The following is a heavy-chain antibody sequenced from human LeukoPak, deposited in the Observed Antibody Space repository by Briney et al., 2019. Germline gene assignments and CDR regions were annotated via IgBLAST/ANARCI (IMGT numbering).Heavy chain of an antibody. Sequence: GGSLRLSCAASGFTFSSYGMHWVRQAPGKGLEWVAFIRYDGSNKYYVGSVKGRFTISRDNSKNTLYLQMNSLRAEDTAVYYCAKGSGWEMSYYYYYMDVWGKGTTVTISS. CDR3: AKGSGWEMSYYYYYMDV. CDR2: IRYDGSNK. D-gene: IGHD1-26*01. V-gene: IGHV3-30*02. J-gene: IGHJ6*03. CDR1: GFTFSSYG.